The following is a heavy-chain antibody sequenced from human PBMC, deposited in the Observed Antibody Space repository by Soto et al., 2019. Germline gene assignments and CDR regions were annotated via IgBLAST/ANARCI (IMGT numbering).Heavy chain of an antibody. CDR2: IYSGGST. Sequence: EVQLVESGGGLVQPGGSLRLSCAASGFSVSSNYMRWVRQAPGKGLEWVSVIYSGGSTYYADSVKGRFTISRDNSKNTLYLQMTSLRAEDTAVCYCARSGGNYWFDPWGQGTLVTVSS. V-gene: IGHV3-66*01. CDR3: ARSGGNYWFDP. D-gene: IGHD2-21*02. CDR1: GFSVSSNY. J-gene: IGHJ5*02.